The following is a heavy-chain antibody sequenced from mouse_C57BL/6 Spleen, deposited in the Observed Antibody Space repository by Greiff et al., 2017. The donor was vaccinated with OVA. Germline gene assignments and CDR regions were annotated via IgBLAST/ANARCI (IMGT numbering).Heavy chain of an antibody. CDR2: INPNNGGT. J-gene: IGHJ3*01. V-gene: IGHV1-26*01. CDR1: GYTFTDYY. CDR3: ARRGGWDDGTLVY. Sequence: EVKLQQSGPELVKPGASVKISCTASGYTFTDYYMNWVKQSPGKSLEWIGDINPNNGGTSYTQTFKGKATVTVDKSSSTDYMELRRLTSEDSAVYYCARRGGWDDGTLVYWGQGTLVTVSA. D-gene: IGHD4-1*01.